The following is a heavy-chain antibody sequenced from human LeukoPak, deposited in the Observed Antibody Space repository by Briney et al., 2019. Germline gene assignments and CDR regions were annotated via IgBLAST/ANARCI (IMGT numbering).Heavy chain of an antibody. CDR1: GGSISSYY. CDR3: AAAAGTSYFDY. CDR2: IYYSGST. V-gene: IGHV4-59*01. D-gene: IGHD6-13*01. Sequence: RASETLSLTCTVSGGSISSYYWSWVRQPPGKGLEWIGYIYYSGSTNYNPSLKSRVTISVDTSKNQFSLKLSSVTAADTAVYYCAAAAGTSYFDYWGQGTLVTVSS. J-gene: IGHJ4*02.